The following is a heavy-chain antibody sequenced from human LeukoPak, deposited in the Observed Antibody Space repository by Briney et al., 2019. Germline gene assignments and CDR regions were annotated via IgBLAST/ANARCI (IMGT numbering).Heavy chain of an antibody. D-gene: IGHD6-19*01. CDR3: ARGRGIAVAHRFDY. J-gene: IGHJ4*02. CDR1: GGTFSSYA. V-gene: IGHV1-69*13. CDR2: IIPIFGTA. Sequence: ASVKVFCKASGGTFSSYAISWVRQAPGQGLEWMGGIIPIFGTANYAQKFQGRVTITADESTSTAYMELSSLRSEDTAVYYCARGRGIAVAHRFDYWGQGTLVTVSS.